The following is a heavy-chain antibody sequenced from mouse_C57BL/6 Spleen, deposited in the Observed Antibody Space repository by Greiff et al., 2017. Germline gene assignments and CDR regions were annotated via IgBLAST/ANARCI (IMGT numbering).Heavy chain of an antibody. CDR2: LDTNSGGT. Sequence: QVQLQQPGAEFVKPGASVKLSCKASGYTFTSYWMHWVKQTPGRGLEWIGRLDTNSGGTKYNEKFKSKVTLTVDKPPITGYRHLSSLTSEDSAVYYGARWYYYGSPYWYFEVWGTGTTVTVSS. J-gene: IGHJ1*03. V-gene: IGHV1-72*01. CDR1: GYTFTSYW. D-gene: IGHD1-1*01. CDR3: ARWYYYGSPYWYFEV.